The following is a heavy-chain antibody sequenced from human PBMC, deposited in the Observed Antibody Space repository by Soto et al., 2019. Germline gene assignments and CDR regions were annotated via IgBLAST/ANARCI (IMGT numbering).Heavy chain of an antibody. V-gene: IGHV1-46*03. CDR2: INPSGGST. CDR1: GYTFTSYY. J-gene: IGHJ3*02. CDR3: ARDQTVPAANRLWPGAFDI. D-gene: IGHD2-2*01. Sequence: QVQLVQSGAEVKKPGASVKVSCKASGYTFTSYYMHCVRQAPGQGLEWMGIINPSGGSTSYAQKFQGRVTRTRDTSTSTVYMELSSLRSEDTAVYYCARDQTVPAANRLWPGAFDIWGQGTMVTVSS.